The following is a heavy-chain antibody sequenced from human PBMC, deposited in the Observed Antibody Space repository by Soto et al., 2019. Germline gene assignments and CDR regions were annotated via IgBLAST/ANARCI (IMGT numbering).Heavy chain of an antibody. D-gene: IGHD6-13*01. CDR2: IWYDGSNK. CDR3: ARDEGSWSYYYYGMDV. CDR1: GFTFSSYG. V-gene: IGHV3-33*01. J-gene: IGHJ6*02. Sequence: VGSLRLSCAASGFTFSSYGMHWVRQAPGKGLEWVAVIWYDGSNKYYADSVKGRFTISRDNSKNTLYLQMNSLRAEDTAVYYCARDEGSWSYYYYGMDVWGQGTTVTVSS.